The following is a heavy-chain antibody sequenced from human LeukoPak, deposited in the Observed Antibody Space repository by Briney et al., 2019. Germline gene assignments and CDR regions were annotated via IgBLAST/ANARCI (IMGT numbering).Heavy chain of an antibody. CDR2: ISSSSSYI. CDR1: GFTFSSYS. CDR3: ARDPQLERRRDNWFDP. V-gene: IGHV3-21*01. Sequence: GGSLRLSCAASGFTFSSYSMNWVRQAPGKGLEWVSSISSSSSYIYYADSVKGRLTISRDNAKNSPYLQMNSLRAEDTAVYYCARDPQLERRRDNWFDPWGQGTLVTVSS. J-gene: IGHJ5*02. D-gene: IGHD1-1*01.